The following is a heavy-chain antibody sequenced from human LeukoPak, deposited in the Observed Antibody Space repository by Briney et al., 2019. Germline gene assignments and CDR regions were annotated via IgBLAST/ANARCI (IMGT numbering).Heavy chain of an antibody. CDR1: GYTLTNHY. Sequence: APVKVSCKASGYTLTNHYMYWVRQAPGQGLEWMGIIHPSGDRTSYAQKFQGRVTMTSDASTSTVYMELSSLRSEDTAVYYCARVPEAGYNPDYWGQGTLVTVSA. V-gene: IGHV1-46*01. J-gene: IGHJ4*02. CDR3: ARVPEAGYNPDY. CDR2: IHPSGDRT. D-gene: IGHD5-24*01.